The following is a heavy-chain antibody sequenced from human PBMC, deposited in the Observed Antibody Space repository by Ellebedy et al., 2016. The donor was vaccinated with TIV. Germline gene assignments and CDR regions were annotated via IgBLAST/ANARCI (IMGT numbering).Heavy chain of an antibody. CDR3: AKHTSGWSLPFDY. D-gene: IGHD6-19*01. J-gene: IGHJ4*02. V-gene: IGHV3-23*01. Sequence: GESLKISCPASGFTFMNYAMSWVRQAPGKGLEWVSAISGSGGRTYYADSVKGRFTISRDNSKNTLYLQMNSLRAEDTAVYYCAKHTSGWSLPFDYWGQGTLVTVSS. CDR2: ISGSGGRT. CDR1: GFTFMNYA.